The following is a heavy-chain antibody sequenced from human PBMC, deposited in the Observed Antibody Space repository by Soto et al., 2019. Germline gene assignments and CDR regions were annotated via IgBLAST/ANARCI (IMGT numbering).Heavy chain of an antibody. CDR2: IRSKAYGGTT. V-gene: IGHV3-49*01. J-gene: IGHJ4*02. CDR1: GFTFGDYA. CDR3: ATVPYSSGPT. Sequence: GESLKISCTASGFTFGDYAMSWFRQAPGKGLEWVGCIRSKAYGGTTEYTASVKGRFTISRDDSKNTVHLQMDSLKTEDTAVYYCATVPYSSGPTWGLGVLVTVSS. D-gene: IGHD6-19*01.